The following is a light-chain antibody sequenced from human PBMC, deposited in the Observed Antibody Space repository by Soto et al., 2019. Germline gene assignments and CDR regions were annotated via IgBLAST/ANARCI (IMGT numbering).Light chain of an antibody. J-gene: IGKJ1*01. CDR3: QPYNSYWT. CDR1: QSISSW. Sequence: GDRVTITCRASQSISSWLAWYQQKPGKAPKFLIYDASNSESGVPSRLSGSGAGTEFTLTIRSLQPDDFATYYCQPYNSYWTFGQGTKL. V-gene: IGKV1-5*01. CDR2: DAS.